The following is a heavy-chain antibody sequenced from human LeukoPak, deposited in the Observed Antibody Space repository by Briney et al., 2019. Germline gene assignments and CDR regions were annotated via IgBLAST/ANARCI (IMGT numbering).Heavy chain of an antibody. CDR2: LYYSGST. J-gene: IGHJ4*02. D-gene: IGHD4/OR15-4a*01. V-gene: IGHV4-39*01. CDR1: GGSISSRSHY. CDR3: ARRGAAVR. Sequence: SETLSLTCTVSGGSISSRSHYWGWIRQPPGKGLEWIGTLYYSGSTYYNPSLKSRVTMCVDTSKNQFSLMLSSVTAAETAVYYCARRGAAVRWGEGTLVTVSS.